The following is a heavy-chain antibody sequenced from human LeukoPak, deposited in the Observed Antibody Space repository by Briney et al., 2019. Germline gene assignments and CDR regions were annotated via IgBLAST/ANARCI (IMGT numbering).Heavy chain of an antibody. Sequence: GGSLRLSCAASGLSVTNNYMSWVRPAPRKGLEWVSVTYRGGRTYYADSVKGRFTISRDKSKNTVYLQMNRLRADDTAVYYCARVYYGSGSLHYYYYYMDVWGKGTTVTISS. D-gene: IGHD3-10*01. J-gene: IGHJ6*03. CDR3: ARVYYGSGSLHYYYYYMDV. CDR2: TYRGGRT. V-gene: IGHV3-53*01. CDR1: GLSVTNNY.